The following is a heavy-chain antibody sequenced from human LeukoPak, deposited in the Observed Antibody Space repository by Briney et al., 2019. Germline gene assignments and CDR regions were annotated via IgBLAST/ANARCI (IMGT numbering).Heavy chain of an antibody. D-gene: IGHD2-2*01. CDR3: ASVPAAHSEVWFDP. V-gene: IGHV5-51*04. CDR1: GYSFTGYW. J-gene: IGHJ5*02. CDR2: IYPGDSDT. Sequence: GESLKISCKGSGYSFTGYWIGWVRQMPGKGLEWMGIIYPGDSDTRYSPSFQGQVTISADKPISTAYLQWSSLKASDTAMYYCASVPAAHSEVWFDPWGQGTLVTVSS.